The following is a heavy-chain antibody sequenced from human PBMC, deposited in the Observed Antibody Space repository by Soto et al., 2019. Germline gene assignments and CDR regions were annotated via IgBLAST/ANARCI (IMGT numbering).Heavy chain of an antibody. CDR1: GFTFDDYA. CDR2: ISWNNDRI. CDR3: AKEKGVGFGELYG. V-gene: IGHV3-9*01. D-gene: IGHD3-10*01. Sequence: EVQVVESGGGLVQPGRSLRLSCAGSGFTFDDYAMHWVRQAPGKCLEWVSGISWNNDRIVYSDSVKGRFTISRDNSKNSLYLQMNSLRAEDTALYYCAKEKGVGFGELYGWGQGTQVTVSS. J-gene: IGHJ4*02.